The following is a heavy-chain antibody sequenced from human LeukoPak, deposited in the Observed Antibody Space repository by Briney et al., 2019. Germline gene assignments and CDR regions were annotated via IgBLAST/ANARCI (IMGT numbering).Heavy chain of an antibody. CDR3: ARTPPRGGFDY. CDR2: IYYSGST. CDR1: GGSISSYY. Sequence: SETLSLTCTVSGGSISSYYWSWLRQPPGKGLEWIGYIYYSGSTKYNPSLKSRVTISVDTSKNQFSLELSSVTAADTAVYYCARTPPRGGFDYWGQGTLVTVSS. D-gene: IGHD2-15*01. J-gene: IGHJ4*02. V-gene: IGHV4-59*01.